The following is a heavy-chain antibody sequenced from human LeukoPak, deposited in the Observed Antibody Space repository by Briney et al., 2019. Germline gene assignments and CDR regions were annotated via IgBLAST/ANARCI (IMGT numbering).Heavy chain of an antibody. D-gene: IGHD6-19*01. J-gene: IGHJ4*02. CDR2: VSYSGST. V-gene: IGHV4-59*08. Sequence: SETLSLTCTVSGGSISGYYWSWIRQPPGKGLEWIGYVSYSGSTNYNPSLKSRVSISVDTSKNQFSLNLRSLTAADTAVYYCARHGGGWFFDYWGQGTLITVSS. CDR1: GGSISGYY. CDR3: ARHGGGWFFDY.